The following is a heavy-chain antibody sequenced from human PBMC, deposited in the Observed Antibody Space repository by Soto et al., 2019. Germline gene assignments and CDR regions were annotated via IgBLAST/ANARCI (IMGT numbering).Heavy chain of an antibody. CDR1: GASMSSPHW. CDR2: IYQSGIT. V-gene: IGHV4-4*02. J-gene: IGHJ2*01. Sequence: QVQLQESGPGLVKPSETLSLTCAVSGASMSSPHWWSWVRQSPGKGPEWIGDIYQSGITNYNPSLKSRVTISLDNSKNEFSLRLTSVTAADTAVYFCARETDNEWYFDVWGRGALVTVSS. CDR3: ARETDNEWYFDV.